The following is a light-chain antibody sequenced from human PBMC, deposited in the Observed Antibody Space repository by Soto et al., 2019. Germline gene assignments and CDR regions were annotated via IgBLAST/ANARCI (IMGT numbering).Light chain of an antibody. CDR2: GAS. CDR3: QHYGGSFI. Sequence: EIVMTQSPGTLSVSPGERATLSCRASQNVFSNVAWYQQRPGQPPRLLISGASTRATGVSARFSASGSGTDFTLTITSLQSEDFAVYYCQHYGGSFIFGPGTKVDFK. V-gene: IGKV3-15*01. CDR1: QNVFSN. J-gene: IGKJ3*01.